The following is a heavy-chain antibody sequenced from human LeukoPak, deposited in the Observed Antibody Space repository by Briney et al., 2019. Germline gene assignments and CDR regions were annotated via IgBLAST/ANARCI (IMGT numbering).Heavy chain of an antibody. CDR1: GFTFTSHD. D-gene: IGHD6-19*01. CDR3: ARDREEQWLAPRWGWFDL. V-gene: IGHV1-8*01. CDR2: MNPNSGNT. J-gene: IGHJ2*01. Sequence: GASVKVSCKASGFTFTSHDYNWVRQATGQGLEWMGWMNPNSGNTGYAQKFQGRVTMTTDTSTSTAYMELRSLRSDDTAVYYCARDREEQWLAPRWGWFDLWGRGTLVTVSS.